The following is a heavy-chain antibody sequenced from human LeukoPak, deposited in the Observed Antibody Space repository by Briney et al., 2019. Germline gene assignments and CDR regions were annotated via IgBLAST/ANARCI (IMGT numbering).Heavy chain of an antibody. V-gene: IGHV3-23*01. Sequence: GGSLRLSCAASGFTFSNFAMSWVRQAPGKGLEWVSSISGGGGRTDYADSVTGRFAISGDHSKNTLYLQMNSLRAEDTAVYYCANIVVRGYWGQGTLVTVSS. CDR3: ANIVVRGY. CDR1: GFTFSNFA. CDR2: ISGGGGRT. D-gene: IGHD2-15*01. J-gene: IGHJ4*02.